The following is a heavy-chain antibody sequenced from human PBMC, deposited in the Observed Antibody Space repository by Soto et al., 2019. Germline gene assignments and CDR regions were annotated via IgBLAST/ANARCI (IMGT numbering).Heavy chain of an antibody. CDR1: GDSIRSYY. D-gene: IGHD2-15*01. J-gene: IGHJ5*02. CDR3: ERQDRVVAEGRWFDP. Sequence: SETLSLTCTVSGDSIRSYYWSWIRPLPGKGLEWIGYIYYSGYPSYNPSLKSQVTISVDKSKNKFSLNLSSVTAADTDVYFCERQDRVVAEGRWFDPWGQGTLVTVSS. CDR2: IYYSGYP. V-gene: IGHV4-59*08.